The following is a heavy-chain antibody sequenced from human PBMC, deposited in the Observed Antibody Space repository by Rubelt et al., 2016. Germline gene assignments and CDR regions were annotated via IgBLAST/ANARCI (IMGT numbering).Heavy chain of an antibody. D-gene: IGHD3-10*01. CDR1: GYTFTSYG. V-gene: IGHV1-18*01. Sequence: QVQLVQSGAEVKKPGASVKVSCKASGYTFTSYGISWVRQAPGQGLEWMGWISAYNGNTNDAQKLQGRVTMTTDTSTSTGYMGLRSLRSDDTAVYYWARDPLPVRGVIMTPTHWGQGTLVTVSS. J-gene: IGHJ4*02. CDR2: ISAYNGNT. CDR3: ARDPLPVRGVIMTPTH.